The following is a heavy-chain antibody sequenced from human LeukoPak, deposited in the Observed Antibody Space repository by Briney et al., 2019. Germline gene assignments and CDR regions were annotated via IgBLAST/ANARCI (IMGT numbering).Heavy chain of an antibody. CDR2: ISSSSSYI. CDR3: AKGARSSSGYTTD. D-gene: IGHD3-22*01. V-gene: IGHV3-21*04. CDR1: GFTFSSYS. J-gene: IGHJ4*02. Sequence: GGSLRLSCAASGFTFSSYSMNWVRQAPGKGLEWVSSISSSSSYIYYADSVKGRLTISRDNAKNSLFLQMNSLKTEDTAFYYCAKGARSSSGYTTDWGQGILVTVSS.